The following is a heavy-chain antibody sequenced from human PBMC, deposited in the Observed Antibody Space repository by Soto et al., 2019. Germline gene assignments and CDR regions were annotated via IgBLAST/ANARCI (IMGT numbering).Heavy chain of an antibody. V-gene: IGHV4-39*01. CDR2: IYYSGST. J-gene: IGHJ6*02. Sequence: SETLSLTCTVSGGSISSSSYYWGWIRQPPGKGLEWIGSIYYSGSTYYNPSLKSRVTISVDTSKNQFSLKLSSVTAADTAVYYCASNYEGYYYYYGMDVWGQGTTVTVS. D-gene: IGHD3-3*01. CDR1: GGSISSSSYY. CDR3: ASNYEGYYYYYGMDV.